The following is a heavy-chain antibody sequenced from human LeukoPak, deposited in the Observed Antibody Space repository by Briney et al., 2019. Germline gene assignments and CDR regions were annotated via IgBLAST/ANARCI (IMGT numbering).Heavy chain of an antibody. CDR2: IYYSGST. J-gene: IGHJ6*02. Sequence: SETLSLTCTVSGGSVSSGSYYWSWIRQPPGKGLEWIGYIYYSGSTNYNPSLKSRVTISVDTSKNQFSLKLSSVTAADTAVYYCARGYWGRGMDVWGQGTTVTVSS. V-gene: IGHV4-61*01. CDR1: GGSVSSGSYY. D-gene: IGHD3-16*01. CDR3: ARGYWGRGMDV.